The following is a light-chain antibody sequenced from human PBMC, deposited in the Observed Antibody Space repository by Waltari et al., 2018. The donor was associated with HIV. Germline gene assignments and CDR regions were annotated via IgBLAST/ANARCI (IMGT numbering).Light chain of an antibody. V-gene: IGLV2-14*01. Sequence: QSALTQPASVSGSPGQSITISCTGTSSDIGIYNYVSLYQQHPGKAPKLIIFEVCNRPSGVSNRFSGSKSGNTASLTISWLQAEDEADYYCSSYTSSITVVFGGGTKLTVL. J-gene: IGLJ2*01. CDR3: SSYTSSITVV. CDR1: SSDIGIYNY. CDR2: EVC.